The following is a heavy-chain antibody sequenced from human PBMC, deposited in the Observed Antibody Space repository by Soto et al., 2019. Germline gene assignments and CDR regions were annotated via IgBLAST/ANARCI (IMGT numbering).Heavy chain of an antibody. CDR3: ASLWDGTTGDDAFDI. CDR1: GYSFTSYW. D-gene: IGHD7-27*01. J-gene: IGHJ3*02. V-gene: IGHV5-51*01. Sequence: GESLKISCKGSGYSFTSYWIGWVRQLPGKGLEWMGIIYPGDSDTRYSPSFQGQVTISADKSISTAYLQWSSLKASDTAMYYCASLWDGTTGDDAFDIWGQGTMVTVSS. CDR2: IYPGDSDT.